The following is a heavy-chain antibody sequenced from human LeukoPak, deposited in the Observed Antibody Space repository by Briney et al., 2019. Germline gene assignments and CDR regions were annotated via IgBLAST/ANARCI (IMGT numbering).Heavy chain of an antibody. CDR1: GFTFSSYA. Sequence: PGGSLRLSCAASGFTFSSYAMHWVRQAPGKGLEWVAVISYDGSNKYYADSVKGRFTISRDNSKNTLYLQMNSLRAEDTAVYYCARVGNIVATIGEFDPWGQGTLVTVSS. J-gene: IGHJ5*02. D-gene: IGHD5-12*01. V-gene: IGHV3-30*04. CDR2: ISYDGSNK. CDR3: ARVGNIVATIGEFDP.